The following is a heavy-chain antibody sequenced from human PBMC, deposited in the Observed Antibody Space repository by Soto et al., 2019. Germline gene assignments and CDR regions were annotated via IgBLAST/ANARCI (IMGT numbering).Heavy chain of an antibody. V-gene: IGHV1-3*01. D-gene: IGHD6-19*01. CDR1: GYTFTSYA. CDR2: INAGNGNT. CDR3: ARGGGWYVWFDP. J-gene: IGHJ5*02. Sequence: KPPQDSVKVSCKASGYTFTSYAMHWVRQAPGQRLEWMGWINAGNGNTKYSQKFQGRVTITRDSSASTAYMELSSLRSEDTAVYYCARGGGWYVWFDPWGQGTLVSVSS.